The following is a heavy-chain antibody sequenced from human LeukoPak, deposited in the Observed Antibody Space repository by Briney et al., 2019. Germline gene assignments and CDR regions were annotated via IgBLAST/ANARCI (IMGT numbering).Heavy chain of an antibody. J-gene: IGHJ4*02. CDR2: IYPGDSNT. CDR1: GYRFSSYW. V-gene: IGHV5-51*01. CDR3: VRQQTASFSFDY. Sequence: GESLKISCKGSGYRFSSYWIGWVRQMPGKGLEWMAIIYPGDSNTRYSPSFQGQVTISADKSISTAYLQWSSLKASDTAICYCVRQQTASFSFDYWGQGTLVTVSS.